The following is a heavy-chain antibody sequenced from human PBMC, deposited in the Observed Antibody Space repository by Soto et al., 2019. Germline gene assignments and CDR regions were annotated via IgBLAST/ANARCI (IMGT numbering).Heavy chain of an antibody. V-gene: IGHV1-69*13. CDR1: GGTFSSYA. D-gene: IGHD5-18*01. CDR2: IIPIFGTA. J-gene: IGHJ3*02. Sequence: SVKVSCKASGGTFSSYAISWVRQAPGRGLEWMGGIIPIFGTANYAQKFQGRVTITADESTSTAYMELSSLRSEDTAVYYCARDHVDTAMVDAFDIWGQGTMVTVSS. CDR3: ARDHVDTAMVDAFDI.